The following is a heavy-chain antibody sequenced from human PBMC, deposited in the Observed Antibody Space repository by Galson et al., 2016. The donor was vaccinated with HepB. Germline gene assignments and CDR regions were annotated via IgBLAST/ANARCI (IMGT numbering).Heavy chain of an antibody. Sequence: SLRLSCAASGFAFSRNAIHWVRQAPGKGLEWLAAISNDGTNEFYVDSVKGRFTISRDNADNTVFLQMNSLRPEDTAVYFCARDHGSESSISRYYGMDVWGQGTTVTVSS. CDR1: GFAFSRNA. CDR3: ARDHGSESSISRYYGMDV. V-gene: IGHV3-30*03. CDR2: ISNDGTNE. D-gene: IGHD3-10*01. J-gene: IGHJ6*02.